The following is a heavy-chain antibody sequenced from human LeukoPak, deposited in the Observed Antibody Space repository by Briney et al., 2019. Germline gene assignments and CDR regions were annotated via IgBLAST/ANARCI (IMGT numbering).Heavy chain of an antibody. V-gene: IGHV4-61*02. Sequence: SETLSLTCSVSGASITSESYYWTWIRQPAGKGLEWIGRIYASGVTSYNPSLKTRLTMTLDTSKDQISLRLNSVTAADTAVYYCARDAHCTGIACYSPYNWFDPWGQGTLVTVSS. CDR3: ARDAHCTGIACYSPYNWFDP. CDR1: GASITSESYY. J-gene: IGHJ5*02. CDR2: IYASGVT. D-gene: IGHD2-15*01.